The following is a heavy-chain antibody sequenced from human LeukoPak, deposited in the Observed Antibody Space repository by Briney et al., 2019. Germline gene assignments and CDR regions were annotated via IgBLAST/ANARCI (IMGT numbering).Heavy chain of an antibody. D-gene: IGHD3-10*01. V-gene: IGHV5-51*01. CDR1: GYSFTSLW. Sequence: GESLRISCKGSGYSFTSLWIGGGRQMPGKGLEWMGIIYPGDSYTRYSPDFRGQVTISAEKSTNTASLQWRSMKASDTALYYCARQRIRGISYFGFCGQGTLVTAYS. CDR2: IYPGDSYT. CDR3: ARQRIRGISYFGF. J-gene: IGHJ4*02.